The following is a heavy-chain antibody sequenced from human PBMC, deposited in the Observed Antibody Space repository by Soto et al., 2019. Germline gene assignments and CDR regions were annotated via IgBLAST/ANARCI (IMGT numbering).Heavy chain of an antibody. J-gene: IGHJ4*02. D-gene: IGHD4-17*01. V-gene: IGHV5-51*01. CDR1: GYTFTIYW. CDR3: ARPANTVSDHFDL. Sequence: GESLKISCQVSGYTFTIYWIGWVRQMPGKGLEWMGIIYPSDSDTRYSPSLQGQVTISADQSINTAYLQWDSLKASDTAIYYCARPANTVSDHFDLWGQGTPGTVSA. CDR2: IYPSDSDT.